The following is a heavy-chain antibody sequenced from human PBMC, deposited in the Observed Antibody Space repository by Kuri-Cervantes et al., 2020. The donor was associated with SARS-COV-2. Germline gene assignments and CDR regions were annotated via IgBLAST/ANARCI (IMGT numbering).Heavy chain of an antibody. Sequence: ETLSLTCIVSGGSISDYYWTWVRQPPGKGLVWVSRINSDGSSTSYADSVKGRFTISRDNAKNTLYLQMNSLRAEDTAVYYCARDGPSYDFWSGYYRGYYYYYMDVWGKGTTVTVSS. CDR2: INSDGSST. D-gene: IGHD3-3*01. J-gene: IGHJ6*03. CDR1: GGSISDYY. V-gene: IGHV3-74*01. CDR3: ARDGPSYDFWSGYYRGYYYYYMDV.